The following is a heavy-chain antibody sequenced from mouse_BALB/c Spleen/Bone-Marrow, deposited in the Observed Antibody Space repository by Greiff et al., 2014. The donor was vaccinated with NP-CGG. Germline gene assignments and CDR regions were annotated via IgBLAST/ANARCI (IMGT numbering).Heavy chain of an antibody. D-gene: IGHD2-4*01. CDR2: IDPSDSYT. J-gene: IGHJ3*01. CDR3: ARTYYDYDWFAY. CDR1: GYTFTSYW. Sequence: SGVEFVKPGASVKLSCKASGYTFTSYWMHWVKQRPGQGLEWIGEIDPSDSYTKYNQSFKGKATLTVDKSSSTAYMQLSSLTSEDSAVYYCARTYYDYDWFAYWGQGTLVTVSA. V-gene: IGHV1-69*02.